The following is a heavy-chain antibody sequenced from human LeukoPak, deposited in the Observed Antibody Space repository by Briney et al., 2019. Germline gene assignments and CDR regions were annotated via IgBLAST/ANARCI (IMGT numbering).Heavy chain of an antibody. CDR1: GGSISSGGYY. CDR2: IYTSGST. Sequence: SQTLSLTCTVSGGSISSGGYYWSWIRQPAGKALEWIGRIYTSGSTNYNPSLKSRVTLSVDASKNQFSLKLSSVTAADTAVYYCARGDTVPYYYYMDVWGKGTTVTVSS. J-gene: IGHJ6*03. CDR3: ARGDTVPYYYYMDV. V-gene: IGHV4-61*02.